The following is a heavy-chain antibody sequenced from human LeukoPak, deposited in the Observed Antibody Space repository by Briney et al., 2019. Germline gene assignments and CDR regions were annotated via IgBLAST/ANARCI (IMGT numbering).Heavy chain of an antibody. V-gene: IGHV3-30*18. CDR2: ISYDGSNK. Sequence: PGGSLRLSCAASGFTFSSYGMHWVRQAPGKGLEWVAVISYDGSNKYYADSVKGRFTISRDNSKSTLYLQMNSLRAEDTAVYYCAKVRYYYGSGSYQTNFDYWGQGTLVTVSS. CDR3: AKVRYYYGSGSYQTNFDY. D-gene: IGHD3-10*01. J-gene: IGHJ4*02. CDR1: GFTFSSYG.